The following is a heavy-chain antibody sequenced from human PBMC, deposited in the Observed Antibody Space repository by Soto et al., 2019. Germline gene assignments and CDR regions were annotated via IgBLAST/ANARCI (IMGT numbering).Heavy chain of an antibody. Sequence: GGSLRLSCAASGFTFSSYGMHWVRQAPGKGLEWVAVIWYDGSNKYYADSVKGRFTISRDNSKNTLYLQMNSLRAEDTAVYYCARDAYESDYYYYGMDVWGQGTTVTVSS. CDR1: GFTFSSYG. CDR2: IWYDGSNK. V-gene: IGHV3-33*01. J-gene: IGHJ6*02. D-gene: IGHD5-12*01. CDR3: ARDAYESDYYYYGMDV.